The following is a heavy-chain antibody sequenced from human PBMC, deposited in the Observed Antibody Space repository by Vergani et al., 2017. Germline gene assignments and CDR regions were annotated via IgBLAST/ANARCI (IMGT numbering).Heavy chain of an antibody. CDR3: ARRNRGYGYQHYVDY. Sequence: QLQLQESGPGLVKPSETLSLTCTVSGGSISSSSYYWGWIRQPPGKGLEWIGSIYYSGSTYYNPSLKSRVTISVDTSKNQFSLKLSSVTAADTAVYYCARRNRGYGYQHYVDYWGQGTLVTVSS. D-gene: IGHD5-18*01. J-gene: IGHJ4*02. V-gene: IGHV4-39*01. CDR2: IYYSGST. CDR1: GGSISSSSYY.